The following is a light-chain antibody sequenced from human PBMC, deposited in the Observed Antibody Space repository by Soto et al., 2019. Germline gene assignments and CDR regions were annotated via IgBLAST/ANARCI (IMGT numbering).Light chain of an antibody. V-gene: IGLV1-47*01. CDR3: AAWDDSLSGPV. J-gene: IGLJ7*01. CDR2: RNN. CDR1: SCNIGSNY. Sequence: QSLLTQPPSASGTPGQRVTISCSGSSCNIGSNYVYWYQQLPGTAPKLLIYRNNQRPSGVPDRFSGSKSGTSASLAISGLRSEDEADYYCAAWDDSLSGPVFGGGTQLTVL.